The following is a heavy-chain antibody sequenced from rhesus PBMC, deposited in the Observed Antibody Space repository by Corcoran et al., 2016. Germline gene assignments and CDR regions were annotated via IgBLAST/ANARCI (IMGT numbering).Heavy chain of an antibody. V-gene: IGHV3-30*02. CDR1: GFTLSNSW. CDR3: TTDPRAYGLDS. Sequence: EVQLVESGAGLVQPGGSLRLSCAASGFTLSNSWMSWVRQAQGKGLEWVARSRRKSSEETAEYAASRKGRCTISTDNSKNTLYLQMNSLKTGDTAVYYCTTDPRAYGLDSWGQGVVVTVSS. J-gene: IGHJ6*01. CDR2: SRRKSSEETA.